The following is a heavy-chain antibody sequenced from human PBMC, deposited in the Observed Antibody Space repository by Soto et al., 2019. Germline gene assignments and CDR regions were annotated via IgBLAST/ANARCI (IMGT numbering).Heavy chain of an antibody. CDR2: IIPIFGTA. Sequence: ASVKVSCKASGGTFSSYAISWVRRAPGQGLEWMGGIIPIFGTANYAQKFQGRVTITADKSTSTACMELSSLRSEDTAVYYCARSRIFDDRYFGRTGPFDYWGQGTLVTVSS. CDR3: ARSRIFDDRYFGRTGPFDY. CDR1: GGTFSSYA. V-gene: IGHV1-69*06. D-gene: IGHD3-9*01. J-gene: IGHJ4*02.